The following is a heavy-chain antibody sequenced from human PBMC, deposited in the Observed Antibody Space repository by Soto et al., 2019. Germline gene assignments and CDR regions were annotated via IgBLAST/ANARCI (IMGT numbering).Heavy chain of an antibody. CDR3: ARPGGPYAVRGVPFGY. CDR2: IWYDGSNK. CDR1: GFTFSSYG. Sequence: QVQLVESGGGVVQPGRSLRLSCAASGFTFSSYGMHWVRQAPGKGLEWVAVIWYDGSNKYYADSVKGRFTISRDNSKNTLYLQMNSLRAEDTAVYYCARPGGPYAVRGVPFGYWGQGTLVTVSS. J-gene: IGHJ4*02. V-gene: IGHV3-33*01. D-gene: IGHD3-10*01.